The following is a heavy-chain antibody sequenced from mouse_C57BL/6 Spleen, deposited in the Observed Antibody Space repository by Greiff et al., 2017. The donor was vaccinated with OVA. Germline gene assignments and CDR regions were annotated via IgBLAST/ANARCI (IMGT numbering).Heavy chain of an antibody. CDR1: GFTFSSYA. CDR2: ISSGGDYI. D-gene: IGHD1-1*01. J-gene: IGHJ1*03. Sequence: EVQRVESGEGLVKPGGSLKLSCAASGFTFSSYAMSWVRQTPEKRLEWVAYISSGGDYIYYADTVKGRFTISRDNARNTLYLQMSSLKSEDTAMYYCTRDIYYYGSSYWYFDVWGTGTTVTVSS. V-gene: IGHV5-9-1*02. CDR3: TRDIYYYGSSYWYFDV.